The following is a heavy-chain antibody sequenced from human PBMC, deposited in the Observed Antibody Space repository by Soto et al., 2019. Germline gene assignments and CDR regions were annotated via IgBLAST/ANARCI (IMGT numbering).Heavy chain of an antibody. CDR3: ARVGAYCSGGSCYSSGPADY. CDR1: GFTFSSYA. Sequence: GGSLRLSCAASGFTFSSYAMHWVRQAPGKGLEYFSAISSNGGSTYYANSVKGRFTISRDNSKNTLYLQMGSLRAEDMAVYYCARVGAYCSGGSCYSSGPADYWGQGTLVTVSS. D-gene: IGHD2-15*01. CDR2: ISSNGGST. J-gene: IGHJ4*02. V-gene: IGHV3-64*01.